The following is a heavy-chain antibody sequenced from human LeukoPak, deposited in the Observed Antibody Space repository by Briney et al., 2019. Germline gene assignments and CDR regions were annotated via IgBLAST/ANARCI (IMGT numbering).Heavy chain of an antibody. CDR1: GFTVSRNY. CDR3: ARQTSTWYRGWFDP. CDR2: IYYSGST. Sequence: PGGSLRLSCAASGFTVSRNYMSWVRQPPGKGLEWIGTIYYSGSTYYNPSLKSRVTISVDTSKNQFSLRLSSVTAADTAVYYCARQTSTWYRGWFDPWGQGTPVTVSS. D-gene: IGHD6-13*01. J-gene: IGHJ5*02. V-gene: IGHV4-59*04.